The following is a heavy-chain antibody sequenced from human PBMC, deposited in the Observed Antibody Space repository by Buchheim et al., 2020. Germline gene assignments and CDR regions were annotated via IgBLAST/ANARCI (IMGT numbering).Heavy chain of an antibody. CDR1: GGTFSSYA. J-gene: IGHJ6*02. CDR2: FIPTFGTA. Sequence: QVQLVQSGAEVKKPGSSVKVSCKASGGTFSSYAISWVRQAPGQGLEWMGGFIPTFGTADYAQKFQGRVTITADESTSTAYMELSSLRSEDTAVYYCASKDIVVVPTGGSYYGMDVWGQGTT. V-gene: IGHV1-69*01. D-gene: IGHD2-2*01. CDR3: ASKDIVVVPTGGSYYGMDV.